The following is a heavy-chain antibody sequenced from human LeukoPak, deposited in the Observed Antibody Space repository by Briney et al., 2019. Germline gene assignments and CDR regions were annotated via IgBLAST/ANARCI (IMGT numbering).Heavy chain of an antibody. CDR1: GYTFTSHA. CDR3: ARSSKVTTPPRY. Sequence: GASVKVSCKASGYTFTSHAMHWVRQAPGQRLEWMGWINAGNGNTKYSQKFQGRVTITRDTSASTAYMELSSLRSEDTAVYYCARSSKVTTPPRYWGQGTLVTVSS. D-gene: IGHD4-17*01. CDR2: INAGNGNT. V-gene: IGHV1-3*01. J-gene: IGHJ4*02.